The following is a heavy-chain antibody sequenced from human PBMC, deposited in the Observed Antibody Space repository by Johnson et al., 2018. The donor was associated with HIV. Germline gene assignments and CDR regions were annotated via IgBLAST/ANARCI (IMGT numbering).Heavy chain of an antibody. D-gene: IGHD6-19*01. V-gene: IGHV3-66*01. Sequence: VQLVESGGGLVQPGGSLRLSCAASGFTVSSNYMSWVRQAPGKGLEWVSVIYSGGSTYYADSVKGRFTISRDNSNNTLYLQMNSLRAEDTAVYYCARDRLDSSGWYGTDAFDIWGQGTMVTVSS. J-gene: IGHJ3*02. CDR1: GFTVSSNY. CDR3: ARDRLDSSGWYGTDAFDI. CDR2: IYSGGST.